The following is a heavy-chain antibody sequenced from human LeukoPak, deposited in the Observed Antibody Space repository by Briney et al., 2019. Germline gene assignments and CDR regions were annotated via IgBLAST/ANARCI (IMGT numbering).Heavy chain of an antibody. J-gene: IGHJ4*02. CDR2: INTNTGNP. Sequence: GASVKVSCKASGYTFTSYAMNWVRQAPGQGLEWMGWINTNTGNPTYAQGFTGRFVFSLDTSVSTAYLQISSLKAEDTAVYYCARESPSWGDDYGDYVEVYYFDYWGQGTLVTVSS. V-gene: IGHV7-4-1*02. CDR3: ARESPSWGDDYGDYVEVYYFDY. CDR1: GYTFTSYA. D-gene: IGHD4-17*01.